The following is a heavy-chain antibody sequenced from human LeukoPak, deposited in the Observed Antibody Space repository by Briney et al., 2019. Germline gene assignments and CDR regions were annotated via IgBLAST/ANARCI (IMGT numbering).Heavy chain of an antibody. CDR1: GGSISGSTYY. Sequence: SETLSLTCTVSGGSISGSTYYWGWIRQPPGKGLEWIGTIYYSGSTYYNPSLKSRVTISVDTSKNQFSLKLSSVTATDTAVYYCARNLYWFDPWGQGTLVTVSS. CDR3: ARNLYWFDP. V-gene: IGHV4-39*01. J-gene: IGHJ5*02. CDR2: IYYSGST.